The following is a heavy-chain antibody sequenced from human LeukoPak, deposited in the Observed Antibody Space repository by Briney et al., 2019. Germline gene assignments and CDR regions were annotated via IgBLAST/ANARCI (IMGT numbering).Heavy chain of an antibody. J-gene: IGHJ4*02. D-gene: IGHD6-13*01. Sequence: GGSLRLSCAASGFTFSSYNMNWVRQAPGKGLEWVSSITTSSTYTFYADSVKGRFTISRDNAKNSLYLQMNSLRAEDTAVYYCARETPYSSSWTVFDYWGQGTLVTVSS. CDR3: ARETPYSSSWTVFDY. V-gene: IGHV3-21*01. CDR1: GFTFSSYN. CDR2: ITTSSTYT.